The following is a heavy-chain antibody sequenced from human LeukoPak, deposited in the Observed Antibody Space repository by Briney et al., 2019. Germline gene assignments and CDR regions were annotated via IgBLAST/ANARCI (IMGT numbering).Heavy chain of an antibody. D-gene: IGHD1-26*01. CDR1: GGSISNSNYY. CDR2: IYYSGST. CDR3: SRFAIEGATTGNLYY. V-gene: IGHV4-39*01. J-gene: IGHJ4*02. Sequence: PSETLSLTCTVSGGSISNSNYYWGWIRQPPGKGLEWMGSIYYSGSTYYNPSLKSRATTSEDTSKNQFSLKLSSVTAADTAVYFYSRFAIEGATTGNLYYWGQGTLVTVSS.